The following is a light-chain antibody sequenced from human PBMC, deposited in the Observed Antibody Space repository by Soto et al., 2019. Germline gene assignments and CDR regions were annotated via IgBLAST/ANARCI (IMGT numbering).Light chain of an antibody. CDR3: CSYAGNSRT. J-gene: IGLJ1*01. Sequence: QSALTQPASVSGSPGQSITISCTGSISDVGSYNLVSWYQHHPGKVPKVIIYEATKRPSGVSSRFSGSKSPNAASLTISGLQAEDEDDYYCCSYAGNSRTFGSGTKLTVL. CDR2: EAT. V-gene: IGLV2-23*01. CDR1: ISDVGSYNL.